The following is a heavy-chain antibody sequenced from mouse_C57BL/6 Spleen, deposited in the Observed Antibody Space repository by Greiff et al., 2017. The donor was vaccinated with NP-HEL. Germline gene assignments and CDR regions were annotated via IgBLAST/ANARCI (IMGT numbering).Heavy chain of an antibody. CDR1: GFTFSSYA. J-gene: IGHJ2*01. Sequence: EVQLVESGGGLVKPGGSLKLSCAASGFTFSSYAMSWVRQTPEKRLEWVATISDGGSYTYYPDNVKGRFTISRDNAKNNLYLQMSHLKSEDTAMYYCARDPLLDYWGQGTTLTVSS. V-gene: IGHV5-4*01. CDR2: ISDGGSYT. CDR3: ARDPLLDY. D-gene: IGHD1-1*01.